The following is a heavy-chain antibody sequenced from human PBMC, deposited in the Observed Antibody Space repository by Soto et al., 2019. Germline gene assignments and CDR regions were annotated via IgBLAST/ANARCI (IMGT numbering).Heavy chain of an antibody. J-gene: IGHJ4*02. CDR3: ATNTGSSRWYYFDN. D-gene: IGHD6-13*01. Sequence: AGESLKISCKGSGYSFTSYWIGWVRQMPGKGLEWMGIIYPGDSETRYSPSFEGQVTISVDKSISAAYLQWSSLKASDTAMYYCATNTGSSRWYYFDNWGQGTLVTVSS. V-gene: IGHV5-51*01. CDR1: GYSFTSYW. CDR2: IYPGDSET.